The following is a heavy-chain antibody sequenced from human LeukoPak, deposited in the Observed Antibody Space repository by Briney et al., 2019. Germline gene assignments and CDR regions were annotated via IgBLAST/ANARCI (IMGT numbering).Heavy chain of an antibody. V-gene: IGHV4-34*01. CDR3: YCSSTSTPRYYYYYGMDV. Sequence: SETLSLTCAVYGGSFGGYYWSWIRQPPGKGLEWIGEINHSGSTNYNPSLKSRVTISVDTSKNQFSLKLSSVTAADTAVYYCYCSSTSTPRYYYYYGMDVWGQGTTVTVSS. D-gene: IGHD2-2*01. CDR2: INHSGST. CDR1: GGSFGGYY. J-gene: IGHJ6*02.